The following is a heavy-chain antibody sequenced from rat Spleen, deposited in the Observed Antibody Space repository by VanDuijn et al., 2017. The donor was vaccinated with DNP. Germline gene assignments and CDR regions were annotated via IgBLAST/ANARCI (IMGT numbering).Heavy chain of an antibody. CDR2: ISTIGGST. J-gene: IGHJ2*01. Sequence: EVQLVESGGGLVQPGRSLKLSCAASGFTFSNYDMAWVRQAPTKGLEWVASISTIGGSTYYRDSVKGRFTVSRDNAKSTLYLQMDSLRSEDTATYYCTTRGTYFDYWGQGVMVTVSS. CDR1: GFTFSNYD. D-gene: IGHD1-11*01. CDR3: TTRGTYFDY. V-gene: IGHV5-27*01.